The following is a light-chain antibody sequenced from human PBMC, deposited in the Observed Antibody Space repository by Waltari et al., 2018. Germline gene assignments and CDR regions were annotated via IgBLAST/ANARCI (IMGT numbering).Light chain of an antibody. CDR1: SGHSSNA. Sequence: QLVLTQPPSASASLGASVKLTCTLSSGHSSNAIARHQQQPEKGPRYLMKVNRDGSHNKGDGIPDRFSGSSSGAERYLTISRLRSEDEADYYCQTWGTGILVFGTGTKVTVL. V-gene: IGLV4-69*01. CDR3: QTWGTGILV. CDR2: VNRDGSH. J-gene: IGLJ1*01.